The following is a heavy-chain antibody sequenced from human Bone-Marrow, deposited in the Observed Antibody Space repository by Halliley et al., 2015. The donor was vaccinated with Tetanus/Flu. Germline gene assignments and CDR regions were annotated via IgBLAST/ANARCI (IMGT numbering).Heavy chain of an antibody. V-gene: IGHV4-59*01. D-gene: IGHD3-22*01. CDR3: ARDNSWLVLPNGMGV. J-gene: IGHJ6*02. CDR2: IYCSGST. Sequence: GYIYCSGSTNYTPSLGSRVSMSVDTSKNQFSLKLRSVAAADTAVYYCARDNSWLVLPNGMGVWGLGTTVPVSS.